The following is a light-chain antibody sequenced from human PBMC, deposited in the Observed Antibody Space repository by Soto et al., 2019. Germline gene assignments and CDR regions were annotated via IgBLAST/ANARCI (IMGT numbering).Light chain of an antibody. V-gene: IGLV2-14*03. CDR1: SSDVGGYNY. Sequence: QSALTQPASVSGSPGQTVTISCTGTSSDVGGYNYDSWYQQHPRKARKLMSYDVRNRPSGVSNRFSGYTSVNTASLTISGLHAEDDADYYCSSYTTISTYVFGTGTKLTVL. CDR3: SSYTTISTYV. J-gene: IGLJ1*01. CDR2: DVR.